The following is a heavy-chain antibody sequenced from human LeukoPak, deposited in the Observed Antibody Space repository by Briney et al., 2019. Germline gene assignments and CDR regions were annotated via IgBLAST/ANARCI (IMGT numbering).Heavy chain of an antibody. CDR3: ARDGNPYCSGGNCFLDH. D-gene: IGHD2-15*01. J-gene: IGHJ4*02. CDR2: ISASGGRT. CDR1: GFTFSIYA. Sequence: GGSLRLSCAASGFTFSIYAMSWVRQAPGKGLEWVSVISASGGRTYYTDSVRGRFTISRDNSKNTVYLLMNSLRADDTAVYYGARDGNPYCSGGNCFLDHWGQGTLVTVSS. V-gene: IGHV3-23*01.